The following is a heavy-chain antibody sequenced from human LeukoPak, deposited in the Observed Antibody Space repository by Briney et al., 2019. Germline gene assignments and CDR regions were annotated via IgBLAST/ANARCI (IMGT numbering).Heavy chain of an antibody. Sequence: PSETLSLTCAVYGGSFSGHYWTWIRQPPGKGLDWIGEIDHTGRSTYNPSLTSRVTISKDSSKNQFSLSLGSVIAADTAVYFCARGENSGSYFSYFDSWAQGTPVTVSS. J-gene: IGHJ5*01. D-gene: IGHD3-10*01. CDR1: GGSFSGHY. V-gene: IGHV4-34*01. CDR2: IDHTGRS. CDR3: ARGENSGSYFSYFDS.